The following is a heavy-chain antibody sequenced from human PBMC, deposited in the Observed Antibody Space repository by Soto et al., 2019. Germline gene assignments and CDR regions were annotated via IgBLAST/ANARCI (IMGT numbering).Heavy chain of an antibody. Sequence: PSETLSLTCSVSGGSISSSSYYWGWIRQPPGKGPEWIGSIFYSGSPYYNPSLESRVTISVDTSQNQFSLKVSSVTAADTAVYYCARRFYDHGDSGWFDPWGQGTLVTVSS. V-gene: IGHV4-39*01. J-gene: IGHJ5*02. CDR3: ARRFYDHGDSGWFDP. D-gene: IGHD4-17*01. CDR2: IFYSGSP. CDR1: GGSISSSSYY.